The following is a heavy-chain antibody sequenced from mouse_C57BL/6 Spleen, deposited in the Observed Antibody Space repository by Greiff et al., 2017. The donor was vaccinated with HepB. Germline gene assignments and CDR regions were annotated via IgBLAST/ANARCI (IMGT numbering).Heavy chain of an antibody. D-gene: IGHD1-1*01. CDR1: GYTFTDYY. CDR2: INPYNGGT. J-gene: IGHJ2*01. V-gene: IGHV1-19*01. Sequence: EVQLQQSGPVLVKPGASVKMSCKASGYTFTDYYMNWVKQSHGKSLEWIGVINPYNGGTSYNQKFKGKATLTVDKSSSTAYMELNSLTSEDYAVYYCARRDYYGSSPFDYWGQGTTLTVSS. CDR3: ARRDYYGSSPFDY.